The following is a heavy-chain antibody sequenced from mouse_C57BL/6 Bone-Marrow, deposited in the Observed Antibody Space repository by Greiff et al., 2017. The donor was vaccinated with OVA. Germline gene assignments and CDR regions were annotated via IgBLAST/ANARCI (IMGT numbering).Heavy chain of an antibody. D-gene: IGHD1-1*01. Sequence: EVQLQQSGAELVRPGASVKLSCTASGFNIKDDYMHWVKQRPEQGLEWIGWIDPENGDTEYASKFQGKATITADTSSNTSYLQLSSLTSEDTAVYYCTTWGTTVVGPFAYWCQGTLVTVSA. CDR2: IDPENGDT. CDR3: TTWGTTVVGPFAY. J-gene: IGHJ3*01. V-gene: IGHV14-4*01. CDR1: GFNIKDDY.